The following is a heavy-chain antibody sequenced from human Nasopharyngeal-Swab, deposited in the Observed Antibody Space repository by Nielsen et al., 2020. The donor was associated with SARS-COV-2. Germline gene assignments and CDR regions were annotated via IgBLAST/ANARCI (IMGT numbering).Heavy chain of an antibody. CDR3: ARPLSRDSTWTTEANWFDP. CDR1: GFTFSSFG. D-gene: IGHD6-13*01. CDR2: ITGNGDTT. J-gene: IGHJ5*02. V-gene: IGHV3-23*01. Sequence: GGSLRLSCAASGFTFSSFGMHCVRQAPGKGLEWVSTITGNGDTTYYADSVKGRFTISRDHSENTVYLQMNSLRAEDTALYHCARPLSRDSTWTTEANWFDPWGQGTLVTVSS.